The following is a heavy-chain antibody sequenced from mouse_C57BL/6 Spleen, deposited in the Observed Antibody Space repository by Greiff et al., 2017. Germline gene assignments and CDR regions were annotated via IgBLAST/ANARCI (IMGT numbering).Heavy chain of an antibody. J-gene: IGHJ1*03. D-gene: IGHD1-2*01. Sequence: QVQLQQPGTELVKPGASVKLSCKASGYTFTSYWMHWVQQRPGQGLEWIGNINPSNGGTNYNEKFKSKATLTVAKSSSTAYMQLSSLTSEDSAVYYCARGAVLRRGYFDVWGTGTTVTVSA. CDR2: INPSNGGT. CDR3: ARGAVLRRGYFDV. V-gene: IGHV1-53*01. CDR1: GYTFTSYW.